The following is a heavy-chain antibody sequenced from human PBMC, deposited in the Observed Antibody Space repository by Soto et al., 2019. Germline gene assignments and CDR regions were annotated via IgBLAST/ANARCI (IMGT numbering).Heavy chain of an antibody. CDR1: GFTFSNYA. J-gene: IGHJ5*02. CDR3: AKEGNTSTYNWFDP. Sequence: EVQLVESGGGLVQPGGSLRLSCAASGFTFSNYAMSWVRQAPGKGLEWVSGLSDGGGSTFYADSVKGRFTISRDNAKNTLYLQLSSLRAEDTAVYYCAKEGNTSTYNWFDPWGQGTLVTVSS. D-gene: IGHD6-13*01. CDR2: LSDGGGST. V-gene: IGHV3-23*04.